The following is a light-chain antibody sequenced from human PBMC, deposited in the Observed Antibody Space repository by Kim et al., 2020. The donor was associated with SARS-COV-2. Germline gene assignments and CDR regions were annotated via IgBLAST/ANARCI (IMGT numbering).Light chain of an antibody. CDR1: RSNIGFNF. J-gene: IGLJ2*01. CDR3: ATWDNSLTAVV. V-gene: IGLV1-51*01. Sequence: GQQVTSSCAGSRSNIGFNFVSWFQHLPGAAPRLVIFDNNKRPSGIPGRFSASKSGTSATLDITGLQTGDEAHYYCATWDNSLTAVVFGGGTQLTVL. CDR2: DNN.